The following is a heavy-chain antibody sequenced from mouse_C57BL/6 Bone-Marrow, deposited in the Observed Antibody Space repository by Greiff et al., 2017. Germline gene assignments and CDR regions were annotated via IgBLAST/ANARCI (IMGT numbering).Heavy chain of an antibody. CDR3: ARYGNYWYFDV. V-gene: IGHV1-81*01. J-gene: IGHJ1*03. CDR1: GYTFTSYG. CDR2: IYPRSGNT. D-gene: IGHD2-1*01. Sequence: QVQLQQSGAELARPGASVKLSCKASGYTFTSYGISWVKQRTGQGLEWIGEIYPRSGNTYYNEKFKGKATLTAVKSSSTAYMELRSLTSEDSAVYFCARYGNYWYFDVWGTGTTVTVSS.